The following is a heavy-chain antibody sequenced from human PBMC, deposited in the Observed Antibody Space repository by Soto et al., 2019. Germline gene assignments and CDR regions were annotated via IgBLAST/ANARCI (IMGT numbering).Heavy chain of an antibody. Sequence: QVQLQESGPGLVKPSQTLSLTCTVSGGSISSGDYHWSWIRQSPGKCLEWIAYIYYSGGTYYNPSLESRVTISLDTYNNQFSLNLSSVTAADTAVYYCARGPWSGYKRYYFDFWGQGTLVTVSS. CDR2: IYYSGGT. CDR3: ARGPWSGYKRYYFDF. D-gene: IGHD3-3*01. J-gene: IGHJ4*02. CDR1: GGSISSGDYH. V-gene: IGHV4-30-4*01.